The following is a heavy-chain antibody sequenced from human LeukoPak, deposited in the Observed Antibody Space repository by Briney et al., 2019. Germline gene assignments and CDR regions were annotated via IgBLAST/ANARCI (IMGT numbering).Heavy chain of an antibody. D-gene: IGHD6-19*01. CDR2: ISAYNGNT. V-gene: IGHV1-18*01. J-gene: IGHJ2*01. Sequence: ASVKVSCKASGYAFTSYGISWVRQAPGQGLEWMGWISAYNGNTNYAQKLQGRVTMTTDTSTSTAYMELRSLRSDDTAVYYCARDRGSGWYVYFDLWGRGTLVTVSS. CDR1: GYAFTSYG. CDR3: ARDRGSGWYVYFDL.